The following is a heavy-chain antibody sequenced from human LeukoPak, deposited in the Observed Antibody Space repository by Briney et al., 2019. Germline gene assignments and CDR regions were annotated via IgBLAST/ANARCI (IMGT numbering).Heavy chain of an antibody. CDR2: IYHSGST. CDR1: GGSISSSNW. Sequence: PSETLSLTCAVSGGSISSSNWWSWVRQPPGKGLEWIGEIYHSGSTNYNPSLKSRVTISVDKSKNQFSLKLTSVTAADTAVYYCARGCSSSSCWLFDPWGQGTLVTVSS. J-gene: IGHJ5*02. D-gene: IGHD2-2*01. V-gene: IGHV4-4*02. CDR3: ARGCSSSSCWLFDP.